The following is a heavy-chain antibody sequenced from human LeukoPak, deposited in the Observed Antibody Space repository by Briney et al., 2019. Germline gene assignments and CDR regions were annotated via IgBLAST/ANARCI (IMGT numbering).Heavy chain of an antibody. V-gene: IGHV4-59*01. CDR3: ARGEVEGSSSRYLDWFDP. J-gene: IGHJ5*02. CDR2: IYYSGST. Sequence: SETLSLTCTVSGGSISSYYWSWIRRPPGKGLEWIGYIYYSGSTNYNPSLKSRVTISVDTSKNQFSLKLSSVTAADTAVYYCARGEVEGSSSRYLDWFDPWGQGTLVTVSS. CDR1: GGSISSYY. D-gene: IGHD6-13*01.